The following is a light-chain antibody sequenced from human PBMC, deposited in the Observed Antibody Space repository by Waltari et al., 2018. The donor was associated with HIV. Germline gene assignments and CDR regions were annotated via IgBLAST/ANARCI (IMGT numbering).Light chain of an antibody. J-gene: IGLJ1*01. CDR3: CSYVGWSMFLYV. CDR1: SSDVGSYNL. V-gene: IGLV2-23*02. CDR2: EVS. Sequence: QSALTQPASVSRSPGQSITISCTGTSSDVGSYNLVSWYQQHPGKAPKLMIYEVSKRPSGVSTRFAGSKSGNTASLTISGLQAEDEADYYCCSYVGWSMFLYVFGIGTKVTVL.